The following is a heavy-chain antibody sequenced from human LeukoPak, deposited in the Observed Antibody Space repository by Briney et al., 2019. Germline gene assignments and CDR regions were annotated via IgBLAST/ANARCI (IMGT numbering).Heavy chain of an antibody. CDR2: MNPNSGNT. CDR1: GYTFTSYD. V-gene: IGHV1-8*01. CDR3: ARGLGKRPQRDLDY. J-gene: IGHJ4*02. Sequence: ASVKVSCKASGYTFTSYDINWVRQATGQGLEWMGWMNPNSGNTGYAQKFQGRVTMTRNTSISTAYMELSSLRSKDTAVYYCARGLGKRPQRDLDYWGQGTLVTVSS.